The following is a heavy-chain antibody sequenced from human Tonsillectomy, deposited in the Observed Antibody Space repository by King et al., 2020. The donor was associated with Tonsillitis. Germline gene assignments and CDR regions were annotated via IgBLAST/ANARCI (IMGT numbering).Heavy chain of an antibody. D-gene: IGHD5-12*01. CDR2: ISVSGTST. J-gene: IGHJ6*03. CDR3: AKGRKVATITTYYYYMDV. CDR1: GFTFSSFA. V-gene: IGHV3-23*04. Sequence: VQLVESGGGLVQPGGSLRLSCAASGFTFSSFAMSWVRQAPGKGLEWVSTISVSGTSTNYADSVKGRFTISRDNSKNTLYLQMNSLRAEDTAVYYCAKGRKVATITTYYYYMDVWGKGTTVTVSS.